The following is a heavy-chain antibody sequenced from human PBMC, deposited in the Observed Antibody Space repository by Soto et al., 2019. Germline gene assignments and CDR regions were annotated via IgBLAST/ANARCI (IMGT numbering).Heavy chain of an antibody. Sequence: SQTLSLTCAISGDSVASNSAAWNWIRQSPSRGLEWLGRTYYRSKWYTDYAESVKSRITINPDTSKNQVSLQLKSVTPEDTAVYYCTTGATSGRHVKYYYGIDVWGQGPTVTVSS. V-gene: IGHV6-1*01. J-gene: IGHJ6*02. CDR2: TYYRSKWYT. D-gene: IGHD3-10*01. CDR3: TTGATSGRHVKYYYGIDV. CDR1: GDSVASNSAA.